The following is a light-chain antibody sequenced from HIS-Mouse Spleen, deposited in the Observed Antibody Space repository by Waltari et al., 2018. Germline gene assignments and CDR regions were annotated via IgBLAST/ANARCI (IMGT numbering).Light chain of an antibody. V-gene: IGLV2-11*01. CDR2: DVS. CDR3: SSYAGSYSYV. J-gene: IGLJ1*01. Sequence: QSALTQPRSVSGSPGQSVTISCTGTSSDVGGYNYFSWYQQHPGKAPKLMIYDVSKRPSGVPDRFSGSKSGNTASLTISGLQAEDEADYYCSSYAGSYSYVFGTGTKVTVL. CDR1: SSDVGGYNY.